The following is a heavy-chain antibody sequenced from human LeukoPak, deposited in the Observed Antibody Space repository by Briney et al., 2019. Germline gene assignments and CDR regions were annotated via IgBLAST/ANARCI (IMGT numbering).Heavy chain of an antibody. D-gene: IGHD3-22*01. J-gene: IGHJ3*02. CDR2: IKQDGSEK. Sequence: GGSLRLSCAASGFTFSSYAMSWVRQAPGKGLEWVANIKQDGSEKYYVDSVKGRFTISRDNAKNSLYLQMNSLRAEDTAVYYCARDLFEVMVITSGHDAFDIWGQGTMVTVSS. CDR1: GFTFSSYA. V-gene: IGHV3-7*01. CDR3: ARDLFEVMVITSGHDAFDI.